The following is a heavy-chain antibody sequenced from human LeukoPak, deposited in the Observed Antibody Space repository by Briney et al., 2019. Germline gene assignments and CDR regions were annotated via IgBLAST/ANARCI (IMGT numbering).Heavy chain of an antibody. CDR2: ISGSGDNT. CDR1: GFTFSNYA. Sequence: GGSLRLSCAASGFTFSNYAMSWVRQAPGKGLEWASAISGSGDNTYYADSVKGRFTVSRDNSKNTLYVQMKSLRAEDTAVYYCAKDFVVVPGNVNYFDYWGQGTLVTVSS. J-gene: IGHJ4*02. D-gene: IGHD2-21*02. V-gene: IGHV3-23*01. CDR3: AKDFVVVPGNVNYFDY.